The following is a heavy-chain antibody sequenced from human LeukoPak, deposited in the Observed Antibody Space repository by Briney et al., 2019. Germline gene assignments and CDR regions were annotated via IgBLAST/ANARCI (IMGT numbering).Heavy chain of an antibody. J-gene: IGHJ4*02. CDR3: ARTGTTLDY. D-gene: IGHD1-1*01. Sequence: GGSLRLSCATSGFTFSSYWMSWVRQAPGKGLEWVANIKQDGSKIFYVDSVKGRFTISRDNAKNSLYLRMNSLRAEDTAVYYCARTGTTLDYWGQGTLVTVSS. CDR1: GFTFSSYW. V-gene: IGHV3-7*01. CDR2: IKQDGSKI.